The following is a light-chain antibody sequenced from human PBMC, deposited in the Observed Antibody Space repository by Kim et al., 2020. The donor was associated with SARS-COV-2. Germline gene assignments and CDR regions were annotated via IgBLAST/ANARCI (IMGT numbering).Light chain of an antibody. CDR1: RSVSTS. CDR3: QQRYSWPPIT. J-gene: IGKJ5*01. CDR2: DAS. Sequence: CPGDGATLSCRARRSVSTSLAWYQQKPGQPPRLLLYDASTRATGIPARFIGSGSGTDFTLTINSLEPEDFAVYYCQQRYSWPPITFGQGTRLEIK. V-gene: IGKV3-11*01.